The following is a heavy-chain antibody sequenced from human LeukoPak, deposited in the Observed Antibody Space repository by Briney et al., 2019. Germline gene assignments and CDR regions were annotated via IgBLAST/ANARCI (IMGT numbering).Heavy chain of an antibody. V-gene: IGHV1-69*04. J-gene: IGHJ5*02. CDR3: ARDPGPIRYYEPPLYNWFDP. CDR2: IIPILGIA. D-gene: IGHD3-22*01. CDR1: GGTFSSYA. Sequence: ASAKVSCKASGGTFSSYAISWVRQAPGQGLEWMGRIIPILGIANYAQKFQGRVTITADKSTSTAYMELSSLRSEDTAVYYCARDPGPIRYYEPPLYNWFDPWGQGTLVTVSS.